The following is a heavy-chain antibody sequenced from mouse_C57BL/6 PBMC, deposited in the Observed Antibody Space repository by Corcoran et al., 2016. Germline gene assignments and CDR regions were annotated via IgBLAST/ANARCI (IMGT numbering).Heavy chain of an antibody. Sequence: QVQLKQSGAELVRPGASVKLSCKASGYTFTDYYINWVKQRPGQGLEWIARIYPGSGNTYYNEKFKGKATLTAEKSSSTAYMQLSSLTSEDSAVYFCAQGGGSSSAWFAYWGQGTLVTVSA. J-gene: IGHJ3*01. V-gene: IGHV1-76*01. D-gene: IGHD1-1*01. CDR1: GYTFTDYY. CDR3: AQGGGSSSAWFAY. CDR2: IYPGSGNT.